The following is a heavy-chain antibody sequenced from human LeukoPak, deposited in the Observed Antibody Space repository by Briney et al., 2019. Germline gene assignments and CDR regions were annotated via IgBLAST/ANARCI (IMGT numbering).Heavy chain of an antibody. V-gene: IGHV3-49*04. CDR3: TRAPSLSWFDP. J-gene: IGHJ5*02. CDR2: IRSKTHGGTT. Sequence: QAGGSLRLSCTASGFTFGDYAMSWARQAPGKGLEWVGFIRSKTHGGTTEYAASVKGRFIISRDDSRSIAYLQMNSLKTEDTAVYYCTRAPSLSWFDPWGQGTLVTVSS. CDR1: GFTFGDYA. D-gene: IGHD3-10*01.